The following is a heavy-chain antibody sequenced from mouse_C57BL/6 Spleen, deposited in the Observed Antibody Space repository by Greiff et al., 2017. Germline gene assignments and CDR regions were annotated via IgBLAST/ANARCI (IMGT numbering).Heavy chain of an antibody. J-gene: IGHJ3*01. CDR3: AREGSELSFAY. V-gene: IGHV1-80*01. Sequence: QVQLQQSGAELVKPGASVKISCKASGYAFSSYWMHWVKQRPGQGLEWIGQIDPADGDTNYNKKFKGKATLTADKSSSTAYMQLSSLTSEDSAVYYCAREGSELSFAYWGQGTLVTVSA. CDR1: GYAFSSYW. CDR2: IDPADGDT.